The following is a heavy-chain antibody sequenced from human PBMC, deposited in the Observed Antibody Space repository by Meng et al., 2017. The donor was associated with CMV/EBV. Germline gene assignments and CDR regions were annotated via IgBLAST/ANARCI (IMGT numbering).Heavy chain of an antibody. J-gene: IGHJ3*02. D-gene: IGHD2-2*01. CDR2: ISWNSGSI. CDR1: GFTFDDYA. Sequence: SLKISCAASGFTFDDYAMHWVRQAPGKGLEWVSGISWNSGSIGYADSVKGRFTISRDNAKNSLYLQMNSLRAEDTALHYCAFIVVVPAANAFDIWGQGTMVTVSS. CDR3: AFIVVVPAANAFDI. V-gene: IGHV3-9*01.